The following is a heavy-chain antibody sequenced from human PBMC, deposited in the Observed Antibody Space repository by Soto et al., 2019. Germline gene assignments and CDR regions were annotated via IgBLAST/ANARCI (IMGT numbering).Heavy chain of an antibody. CDR2: MNPNSGNT. Sequence: QVQLVQSGAEVKKPGASVKVSCKASGYTFTSYDITWVRQATGQGLEWMGWMNPNSGNTGYAQKFQGRVIMTRNTSISTAYMELSSLRSEDAAVYYCERVRGGTSYIDYWGQGTLVTVSS. V-gene: IGHV1-8*01. D-gene: IGHD2-2*01. CDR1: GYTFTSYD. CDR3: ERVRGGTSYIDY. J-gene: IGHJ4*02.